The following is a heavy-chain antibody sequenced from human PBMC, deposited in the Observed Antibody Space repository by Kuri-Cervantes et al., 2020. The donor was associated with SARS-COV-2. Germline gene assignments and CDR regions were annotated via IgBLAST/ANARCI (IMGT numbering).Heavy chain of an antibody. CDR1: GFPFSDYA. CDR2: IGGSGGNT. V-gene: IGHV3-23*01. J-gene: IGHJ5*02. Sequence: GESLKISCAVSGFPFSDYAMSWVRQAPGKGLEWVSGIGGSGGNTYYADSVKGRFTISRDNSKNTLYLQMTSLGAGDTAIYYCAKAGGIEIPAATNWFDPWGQGTLVTVSS. D-gene: IGHD2-2*01. CDR3: AKAGGIEIPAATNWFDP.